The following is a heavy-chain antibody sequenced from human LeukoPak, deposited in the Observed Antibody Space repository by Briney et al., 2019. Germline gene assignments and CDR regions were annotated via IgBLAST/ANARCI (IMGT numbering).Heavy chain of an antibody. J-gene: IGHJ4*02. CDR2: IRKDGSGT. CDR3: AKGDSYGFDY. V-gene: IGHV3-30*02. CDR1: VFIFSNSV. D-gene: IGHD5-18*01. Sequence: GVSLRLSRVASVFIFSNSVMHGVRQAPGKGLEWVAFIRKDGSGTYYADSVKGRFTISRDNSKNTLHLQMSSLGAEDTAVYYCAKGDSYGFDYWGQGSLVTVSS.